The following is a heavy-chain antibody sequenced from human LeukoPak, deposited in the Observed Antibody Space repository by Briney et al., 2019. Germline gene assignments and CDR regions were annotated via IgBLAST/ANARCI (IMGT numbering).Heavy chain of an antibody. V-gene: IGHV3-23*01. J-gene: IGHJ4*02. D-gene: IGHD3-16*01. CDR3: AKGARLRLGEDFDY. CDR2: ISGSGATT. CDR1: GFIFTSYA. Sequence: GGSLRLSCAASGFIFTSYAMSWVRHTPGKGLEWVSGISGSGATTYYADSVKGRLTISRDNSKNTVYLQMNSLRAEDTAVYYCAKGARLRLGEDFDYWGQGTLVTVSS.